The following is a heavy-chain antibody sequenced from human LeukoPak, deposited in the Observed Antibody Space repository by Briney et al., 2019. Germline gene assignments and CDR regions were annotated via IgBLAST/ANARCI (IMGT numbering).Heavy chain of an antibody. V-gene: IGHV3-23*01. J-gene: IGHJ4*02. D-gene: IGHD3-16*01. CDR3: AKGARLRLGEDFDY. CDR2: ISGSGATT. CDR1: GFIFTSYA. Sequence: GGSLRLSCAASGFIFTSYAMSWVRHTPGKGLEWVSGISGSGATTYYADSVKGRLTISRDNSKNTVYLQMNSLRAEDTAVYYCAKGARLRLGEDFDYWGQGTLVTVSS.